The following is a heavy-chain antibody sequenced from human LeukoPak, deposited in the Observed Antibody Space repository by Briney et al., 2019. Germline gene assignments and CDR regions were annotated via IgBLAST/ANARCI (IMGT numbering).Heavy chain of an antibody. J-gene: IGHJ6*02. Sequence: ASVKVSCKASGYTSTGYYMHWVRQAPGQGLEWMGWINPNSGGTNYAQKFQGRVTMTRDTSISTAYMELSRLRSDDTAVYYCAREKIVVVPAAMGDYYGMAVWGQGTTVTVSS. CDR2: INPNSGGT. D-gene: IGHD2-2*01. CDR1: GYTSTGYY. CDR3: AREKIVVVPAAMGDYYGMAV. V-gene: IGHV1-2*02.